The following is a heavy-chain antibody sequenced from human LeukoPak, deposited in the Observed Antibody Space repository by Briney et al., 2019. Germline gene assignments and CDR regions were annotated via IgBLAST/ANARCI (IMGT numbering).Heavy chain of an antibody. D-gene: IGHD2-21*02. CDR2: ISGSGGST. J-gene: IGHJ3*02. V-gene: IGHV3-23*01. CDR1: GFTFSSYA. CDR3: ARTADADCGGDCGAFDI. Sequence: GGSLRLPCAASGFTFSSYAMSWVRQAPGKGLEWVSAISGSGGSTYYADSVKGRFTISRDNSKNTLYLQMNSLRAEDTAVYYCARTADADCGGDCGAFDIWGQGTMVTVSS.